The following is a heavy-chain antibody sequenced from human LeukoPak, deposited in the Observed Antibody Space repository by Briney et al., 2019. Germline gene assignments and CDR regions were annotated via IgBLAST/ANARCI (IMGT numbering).Heavy chain of an antibody. J-gene: IGHJ4*02. Sequence: GGSLRLSCAASGFTFSSYAMHWVRQAPGKGLEWVAVISYDGSNKYYADSVKGRFTISRDNSKNTLYLQMNSLRAEDTAVYYCASDRRIQLWPLDYWGQGTLVTVSS. D-gene: IGHD5-18*01. V-gene: IGHV3-30-3*01. CDR2: ISYDGSNK. CDR1: GFTFSSYA. CDR3: ASDRRIQLWPLDY.